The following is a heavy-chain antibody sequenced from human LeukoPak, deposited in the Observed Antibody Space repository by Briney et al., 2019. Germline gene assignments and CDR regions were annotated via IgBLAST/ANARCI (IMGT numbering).Heavy chain of an antibody. J-gene: IGHJ3*02. Sequence: ASVKVSCKASGYTFTGYYMHWVRQAPGQGLEWMGGFDTEDGETIYAQKFQGRVTMTGDTSTDTAYMELSSLRSEDTAVYYFATPSRELQGRDAFDIWGQGKMVTVSS. D-gene: IGHD1-26*01. CDR2: FDTEDGET. CDR1: GYTFTGYY. V-gene: IGHV1-24*01. CDR3: ATPSRELQGRDAFDI.